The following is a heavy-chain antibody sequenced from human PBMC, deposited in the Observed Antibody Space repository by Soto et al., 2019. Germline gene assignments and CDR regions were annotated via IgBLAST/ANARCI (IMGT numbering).Heavy chain of an antibody. V-gene: IGHV5-10-1*01. CDR2: IDPRDSYT. CDR3: ARPAKYYDLWSGSALYYYGMDV. J-gene: IGHJ6*02. D-gene: IGHD3-3*01. Sequence: GAPLKSSCNASGYSCTSYWISLVRQSPEKVLEWRGRIDPRDSYTNYSQSFQGHVTISADKSISTAYLQWSSLKASDTAMYYCARPAKYYDLWSGSALYYYGMDVWGQGTTVT. CDR1: GYSCTSYW.